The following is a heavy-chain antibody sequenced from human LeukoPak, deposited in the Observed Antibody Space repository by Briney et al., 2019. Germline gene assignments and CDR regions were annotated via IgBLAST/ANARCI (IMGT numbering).Heavy chain of an antibody. CDR2: IYYSGST. V-gene: IGHV4-59*08. J-gene: IGHJ2*01. CDR3: ARQSIGDWYFDL. CDR1: GGSISSYY. D-gene: IGHD6-6*01. Sequence: SETLSLTCTVSGGSISSYYWSWIRQPPGKGLEWIGYIYYSGSTNYNPSLKSRVAISVDTSKNQFSLKLSSVTAADTAVYYCARQSIGDWYFDLWGRGTLVTVSS.